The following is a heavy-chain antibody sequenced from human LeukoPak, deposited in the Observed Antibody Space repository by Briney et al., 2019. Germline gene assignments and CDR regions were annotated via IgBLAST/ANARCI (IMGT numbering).Heavy chain of an antibody. CDR1: GFTFSFYE. V-gene: IGHV3-48*03. CDR3: ARYSGGWYNQDY. D-gene: IGHD6-19*01. J-gene: IGHJ4*02. CDR2: ISSSGTSI. Sequence: PGGSLRLSCAASGFTFSFYEMNWVRQAPGKGLEWVSYISSSGTSIYYADSVKGRFTISRDNAKNSLYLQMNSLRAEDTAVYYCARYSGGWYNQDYWGQGTLVTVSS.